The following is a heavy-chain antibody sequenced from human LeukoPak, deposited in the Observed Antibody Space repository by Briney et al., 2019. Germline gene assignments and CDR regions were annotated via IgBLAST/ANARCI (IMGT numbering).Heavy chain of an antibody. J-gene: IGHJ2*01. Sequence: GESLKISCKGSGYSFTSYWIGWVRQMPGKGLEWMGIIYPGDSDTRYSPSFQGQVTISADKSISTAYLQWSSLKASDTAMYYCARAPKGVVVYTGSWYFDLWGRGTLVTVSS. CDR2: IYPGDSDT. V-gene: IGHV5-51*01. D-gene: IGHD3-22*01. CDR3: ARAPKGVVVYTGSWYFDL. CDR1: GYSFTSYW.